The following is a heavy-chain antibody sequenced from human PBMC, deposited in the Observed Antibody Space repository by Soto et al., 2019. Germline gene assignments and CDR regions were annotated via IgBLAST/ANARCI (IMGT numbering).Heavy chain of an antibody. CDR3: TRGTELRYCTSTSCPGIDV. Sequence: PGGSLRLSCAASEFTFSHYWMSWVRQAPGKGLEWVANIKQDGSEKFHLDSVKGRFTISRDNAKNSLYLQMNSLRAEDTAVYYCTRGTELRYCTSTSCPGIDVWGQGTTVTVSS. D-gene: IGHD2-2*01. V-gene: IGHV3-7*03. CDR2: IKQDGSEK. J-gene: IGHJ6*02. CDR1: EFTFSHYW.